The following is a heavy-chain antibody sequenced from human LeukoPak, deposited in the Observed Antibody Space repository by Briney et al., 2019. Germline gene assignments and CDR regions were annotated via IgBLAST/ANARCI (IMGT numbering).Heavy chain of an antibody. J-gene: IGHJ5*02. CDR2: ISSSSGTI. Sequence: GGSLRLSCAASGFTFSSYSMNWVRQAPGKGLEWVSFISSSSGTIYYADSVKGRFTISRDNAKNSLYVQMNCLRAEDTAVYYCASVGNSDNRCDPWGQGTLVTISS. V-gene: IGHV3-48*01. CDR3: ASVGNSDNRCDP. CDR1: GFTFSSYS. D-gene: IGHD1-7*01.